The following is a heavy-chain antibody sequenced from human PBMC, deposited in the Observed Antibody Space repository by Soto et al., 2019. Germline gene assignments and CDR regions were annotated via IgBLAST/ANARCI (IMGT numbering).Heavy chain of an antibody. J-gene: IGHJ5*02. Sequence: PSETLSLTCTVSGGSIGSYHWSWVRQPPGKGLEWIASVYYTGTTNYNPSLGSRVTISIDVPENQISLKLTSVTAADTAFYYCARDTVLTGMFDLSGQGTLVTVSS. CDR1: GGSIGSYH. CDR2: VYYTGTT. CDR3: ARDTVLTGMFDL. D-gene: IGHD4-17*01. V-gene: IGHV4-59*01.